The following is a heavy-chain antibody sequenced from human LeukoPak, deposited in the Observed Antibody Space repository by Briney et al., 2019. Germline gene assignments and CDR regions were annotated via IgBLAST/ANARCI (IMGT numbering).Heavy chain of an antibody. D-gene: IGHD3-10*01. CDR1: GFTFDDYA. V-gene: IGHV3-9*01. Sequence: GGSLRHSCAASGFTFDDYAMHWVRQAPGKGQEWVSGISWNSGSIGYADSVKGRFTISRDNAKNSLYLQMNSLRAEDTALYYCAKDIKPYGSGSYLDYWGQGTLVTVSS. CDR2: ISWNSGSI. CDR3: AKDIKPYGSGSYLDY. J-gene: IGHJ4*02.